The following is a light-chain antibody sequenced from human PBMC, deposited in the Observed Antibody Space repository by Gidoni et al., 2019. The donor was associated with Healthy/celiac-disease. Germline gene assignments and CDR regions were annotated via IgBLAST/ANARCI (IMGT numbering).Light chain of an antibody. CDR3: QQYNNWPPLT. CDR2: GAS. J-gene: IGKJ4*01. CDR1: QSVSSN. V-gene: IGKV3-15*01. Sequence: EIVMTQSPATLSVSPGERATLSFRASQSVSSNLAWYQQKPVQAPRLLIYGASPRATGIPARISGSGSGTEFTLTISSLQSEDFAVYYCQQYNNWPPLTFGGGTKVEIK.